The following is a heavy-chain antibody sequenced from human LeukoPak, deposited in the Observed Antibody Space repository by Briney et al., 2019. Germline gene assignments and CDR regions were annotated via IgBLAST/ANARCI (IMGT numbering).Heavy chain of an antibody. CDR2: IYYSGST. V-gene: IGHV4-59*08. J-gene: IGHJ5*02. CDR3: AGQESGSTWFDP. CDR1: GGSISSYY. Sequence: PSETLSLTCTVSGGSISSYYWSWIRQPPGKGLEWIGYIYYSGSTNYNTSLKSRVTMSVDTSKNQFSLKLTSVTAADTAVYYCAGQESGSTWFDPWGQGTLVTVSS.